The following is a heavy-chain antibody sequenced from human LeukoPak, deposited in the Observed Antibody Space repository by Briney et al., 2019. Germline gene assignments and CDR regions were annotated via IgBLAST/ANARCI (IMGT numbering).Heavy chain of an antibody. CDR2: ISWNSGSI. D-gene: IGHD6-13*01. V-gene: IGHV3-9*01. CDR1: GFTLDEYA. Sequence: GRSLRLSCAASGFTLDEYAMHWVRQAPGKGLEWVSGISWNSGSIGYADSVKGRFTISRDNAKNSLYLQMNSLRAEDTALYYCAKGRKQQLSTNWFDPWGQGTLVTVSS. J-gene: IGHJ5*02. CDR3: AKGRKQQLSTNWFDP.